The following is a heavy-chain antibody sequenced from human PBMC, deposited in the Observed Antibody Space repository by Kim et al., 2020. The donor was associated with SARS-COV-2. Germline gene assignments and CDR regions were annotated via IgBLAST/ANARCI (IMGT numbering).Heavy chain of an antibody. CDR3: AKDSGSMVRGKTNDY. CDR2: ISGSGGST. V-gene: IGHV3-23*01. D-gene: IGHD3-10*01. J-gene: IGHJ4*02. Sequence: GGSLRLSCAASGFTFSSYAMSWVRQAPGKGLEWVSAISGSGGSTYYADSVKGRFTISRDNSKNTLYLQMNSLRAEDTAVYYCAKDSGSMVRGKTNDYWGQGTLVTVSS. CDR1: GFTFSSYA.